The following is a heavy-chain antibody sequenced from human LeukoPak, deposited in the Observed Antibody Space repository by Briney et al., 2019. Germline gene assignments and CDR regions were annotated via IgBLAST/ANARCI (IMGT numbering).Heavy chain of an antibody. D-gene: IGHD2-15*01. CDR2: LSGRGDET. Sequence: PGGSLRLSCAASGFTFIYYAMSWVRQAQGGGLEWVSALSGRGDETFHADSVKGRFTTSRDNSKNTLSLQMSSLRVEDSAVYFCAKDTSAWWYHRAYMNVWGTGTTVTVSS. CDR1: GFTFIYYA. V-gene: IGHV3-23*01. J-gene: IGHJ6*03. CDR3: AKDTSAWWYHRAYMNV.